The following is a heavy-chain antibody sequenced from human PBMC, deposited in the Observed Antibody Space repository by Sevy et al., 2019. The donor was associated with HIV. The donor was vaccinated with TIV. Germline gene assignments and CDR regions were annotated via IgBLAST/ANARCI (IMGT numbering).Heavy chain of an antibody. CDR3: ARDSGYSINWYPAY. J-gene: IGHJ4*02. D-gene: IGHD6-13*01. CDR2: ISYDGSYK. Sequence: GGSPRLSCAASGFTFSSHGMHWVRQAPGKGLEWVAVISYDGSYKSYGDSVKGRFTISRDDSKNTLYLQMNSLRPEDTAVYYCARDSGYSINWYPAYWGQGTMVTVSS. CDR1: GFTFSSHG. V-gene: IGHV3-30*03.